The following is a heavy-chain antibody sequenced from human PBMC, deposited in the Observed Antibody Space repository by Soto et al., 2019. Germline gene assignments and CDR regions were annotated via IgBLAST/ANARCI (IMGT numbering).Heavy chain of an antibody. Sequence: SETLSLTCTVSGGSISSYYWSWIRQPPGKGLEWIGYIYYGGSTNYNPSLKSRVTISVDTSKNQFSLKLSSVTAADTAVYYCARLLPHFYDSSGYLNWFWFDPWGQGTLVPVSS. J-gene: IGHJ5*02. CDR3: ARLLPHFYDSSGYLNWFWFDP. V-gene: IGHV4-59*01. CDR1: GGSISSYY. D-gene: IGHD3-22*01. CDR2: IYYGGST.